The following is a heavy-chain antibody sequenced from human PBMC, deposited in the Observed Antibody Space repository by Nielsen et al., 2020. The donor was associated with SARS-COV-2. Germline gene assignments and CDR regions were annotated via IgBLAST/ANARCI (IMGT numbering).Heavy chain of an antibody. Sequence: GESLKISCAASGFTFSDYYMSWIRQAPGKGLEWVSYISSSSSYTNYADSVKGRFTISRDNAKNSLYLQMNSLRAEDTAVHYCARRIAVAGDFDYWGQGTLVTVSS. CDR3: ARRIAVAGDFDY. CDR2: ISSSSSYT. D-gene: IGHD6-19*01. J-gene: IGHJ4*02. CDR1: GFTFSDYY. V-gene: IGHV3-11*03.